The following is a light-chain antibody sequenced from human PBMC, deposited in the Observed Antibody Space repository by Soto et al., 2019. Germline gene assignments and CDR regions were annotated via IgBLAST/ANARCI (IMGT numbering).Light chain of an antibody. CDR1: QSVTSN. CDR2: GAS. J-gene: IGKJ1*01. CDR3: QQYNNWPPWT. V-gene: IGKV3-15*01. Sequence: EIVMTQSPATLSVSPGERATLSCRASQSVTSNLAWYQQKPGQAPRLLIYGASTMATGIPARFSGSGSGTELSLTSISLQSEDFAVYYYQQYNNWPPWTFGQGTKVEIK.